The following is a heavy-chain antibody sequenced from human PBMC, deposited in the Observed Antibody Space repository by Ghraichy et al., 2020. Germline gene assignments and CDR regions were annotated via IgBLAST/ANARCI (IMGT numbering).Heavy chain of an antibody. V-gene: IGHV3-23*01. J-gene: IGHJ4*02. Sequence: GGSLRLSCVASGFTFTNSAMSWVRQNPGKGLEWVSAITARGQIYNTPSMEGRFTISRDDSKNTLFLQMNNLRAEDSAVYYCATELRYLEWQYLPDYWGQGTVVTVSS. D-gene: IGHD3-3*01. CDR3: ATELRYLEWQYLPDY. CDR2: ITARGQI. CDR1: GFTFTNSA.